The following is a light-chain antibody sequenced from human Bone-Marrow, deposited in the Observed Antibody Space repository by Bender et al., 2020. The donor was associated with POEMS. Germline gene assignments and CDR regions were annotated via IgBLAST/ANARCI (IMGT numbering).Light chain of an antibody. CDR2: EAS. J-gene: IGLJ3*02. CDR1: TTDVGKDDV. Sequence: QSALTQPASVSGSPGQSITISCTGTTTDVGKDDVVSWYRLQPGKAPKVLIYEASKRASGVSGRISGSRSGSTASLTISGLQAEDEAHYYCSSYAGDTTWLFGGGTKVTVL. V-gene: IGLV2-23*01. CDR3: SSYAGDTTWL.